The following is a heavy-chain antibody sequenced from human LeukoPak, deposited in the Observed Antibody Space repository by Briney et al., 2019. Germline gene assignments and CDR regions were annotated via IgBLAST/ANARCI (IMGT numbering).Heavy chain of an antibody. CDR3: ARVVTAAWDWFDP. Sequence: GGSLRLSCAASGFSFSSYALSWVRQAPGKGLEWVSAISGSGGSTYYADSVKGRFTVSRDNSKKALYLQMNSLRADDTAVYYCARVVTAAWDWFDPWGQGTLVTVSS. D-gene: IGHD2-2*01. CDR2: ISGSGGST. J-gene: IGHJ5*02. CDR1: GFSFSSYA. V-gene: IGHV3-23*01.